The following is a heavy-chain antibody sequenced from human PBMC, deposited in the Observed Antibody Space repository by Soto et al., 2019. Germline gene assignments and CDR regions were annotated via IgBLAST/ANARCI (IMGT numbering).Heavy chain of an antibody. CDR2: IDPSDSYT. CDR3: ARHRHPASPFIEETTRGPEY. V-gene: IGHV5-10-1*01. J-gene: IGHJ1*01. D-gene: IGHD1-26*01. Sequence: VVSLKISCETSGYSFTNFWISWVRQIPWKGLEWMGRIDPSDSYTNYSPSFQGHVTFSADESINTAYLQWSSLKASDTAMYYCARHRHPASPFIEETTRGPEYWAQSTLVIVSA. CDR1: GYSFTNFW.